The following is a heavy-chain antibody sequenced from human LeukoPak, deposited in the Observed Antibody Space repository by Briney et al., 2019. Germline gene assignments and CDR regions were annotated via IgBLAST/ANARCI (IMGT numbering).Heavy chain of an antibody. J-gene: IGHJ3*02. CDR3: ARARTVTVTLDAFDI. CDR2: ISSSGSTI. CDR1: GFTFSDYY. D-gene: IGHD4-17*01. Sequence: GGSLRLSCAASGFTFSDYYMSWIRQAPGKGLEWVSYISSSGSTIYYADSVKGRFTISRDNAKNSLYLQMNSLRAEDTAVYYCARARTVTVTLDAFDIWGQGTMVTVSS. V-gene: IGHV3-11*04.